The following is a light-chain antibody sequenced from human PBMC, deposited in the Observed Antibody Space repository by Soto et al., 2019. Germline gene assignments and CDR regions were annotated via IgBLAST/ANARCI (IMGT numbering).Light chain of an antibody. CDR2: SDN. CDR3: AAWDDSLNVVL. Sequence: QSVLTQPPSASGTPGQRVTISCSGSSSNIGSNTVNWYQQIPGTAPKLLIYSDNQRPSGVPDRFSGSKSGTSASLAISGLQSEDEADYYCAAWDDSLNVVLFGGGTKLTVL. CDR1: SSNIGSNT. V-gene: IGLV1-44*01. J-gene: IGLJ2*01.